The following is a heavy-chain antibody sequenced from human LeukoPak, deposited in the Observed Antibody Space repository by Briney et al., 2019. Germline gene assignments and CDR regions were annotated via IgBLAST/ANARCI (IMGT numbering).Heavy chain of an antibody. CDR3: ARGRGYCSSTSCYIDAFDI. CDR2: IGSSSSTI. Sequence: GGSLRLSCAASGFTFSSYSMNWVRQAPGKGLEWVSYIGSSSSTIYYADSVKGRFTISRDNAKNSLYLQMNSLRAEDTAVYYCARGRGYCSSTSCYIDAFDIWGQGTMVTVSS. V-gene: IGHV3-48*01. CDR1: GFTFSSYS. J-gene: IGHJ3*02. D-gene: IGHD2-2*02.